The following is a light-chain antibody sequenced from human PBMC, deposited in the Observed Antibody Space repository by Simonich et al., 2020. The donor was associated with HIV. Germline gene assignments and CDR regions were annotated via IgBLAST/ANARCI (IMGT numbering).Light chain of an antibody. CDR3: QQYNNWPRT. Sequence: IQMTQSPSSLSASVGDRVTVTCRASQGISTSLAWYQQKTGKATKLLLYAASRLESGGPSRFRGSGAGTDYTLTISSLQPEDFAVYYCQQYNNWPRTFGQGTKVEIK. J-gene: IGKJ1*01. CDR2: AAS. CDR1: QGISTS. V-gene: IGKV1-NL1*01.